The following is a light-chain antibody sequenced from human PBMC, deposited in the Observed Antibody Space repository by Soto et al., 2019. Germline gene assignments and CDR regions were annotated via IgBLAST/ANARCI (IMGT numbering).Light chain of an antibody. Sequence: DIQMTQFPSTLSASVGDRVTITCRASQSICDWLARYQQKPGKAPKIMIYKASSLESGVPSRFSGSGSGTEFALTISSLQPDDFATYYCLQYDSRWTFGERHDSLWTFGQGTKVE. CDR2: KAS. V-gene: IGKV1-5*03. J-gene: IGKJ1*01. CDR3: LQYDSRWTFGERHDSLWT. CDR1: QSICDW.